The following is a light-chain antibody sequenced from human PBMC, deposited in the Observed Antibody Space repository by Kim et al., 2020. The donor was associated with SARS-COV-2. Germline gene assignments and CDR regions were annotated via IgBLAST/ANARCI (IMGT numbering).Light chain of an antibody. CDR3: QVWDSSSDHPVV. Sequence: PGKTARITCGGNNIGSKSVHWYQQKPGQAPVLVVYADSDRPSGIPERFSGSNSGNTATLTISRVEAGDEADYYCQVWDSSSDHPVVFGGGTQLTVL. V-gene: IGLV3-21*03. CDR2: ADS. J-gene: IGLJ2*01. CDR1: NIGSKS.